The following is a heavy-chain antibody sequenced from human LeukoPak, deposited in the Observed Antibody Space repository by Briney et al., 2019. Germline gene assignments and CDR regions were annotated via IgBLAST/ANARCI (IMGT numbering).Heavy chain of an antibody. CDR3: ARTSSHGGSFYVFDY. V-gene: IGHV4-59*01. D-gene: IGHD2-15*01. CDR1: GASISSYN. Sequence: SETLSLTCTVSGASISSYNWNWIRQPPGKGLEWIVYIYYSGGTNYNPSLKSRVNTSVDTSQTQFSLKLSSVTAADMAVYYCARTSSHGGSFYVFDYWGQGALVTVSS. J-gene: IGHJ4*02. CDR2: IYYSGGT.